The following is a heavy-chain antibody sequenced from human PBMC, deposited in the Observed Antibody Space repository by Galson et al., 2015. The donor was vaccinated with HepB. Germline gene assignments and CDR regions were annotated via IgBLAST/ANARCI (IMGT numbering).Heavy chain of an antibody. V-gene: IGHV7-4-1*01. CDR2: INTNTGNP. J-gene: IGHJ6*03. D-gene: IGHD2-2*01. Sequence: SVKVSCKASGYTFTSYAMNWVRQAPGQGLEWMGWINTNTGNPTYAQGFTGRFVFSLDTSVSTAYLQICSLKAEDTAVYYCAREGTSCYGSLCYYYMDVWGKGTTVTVSS. CDR1: GYTFTSYA. CDR3: AREGTSCYGSLCYYYMDV.